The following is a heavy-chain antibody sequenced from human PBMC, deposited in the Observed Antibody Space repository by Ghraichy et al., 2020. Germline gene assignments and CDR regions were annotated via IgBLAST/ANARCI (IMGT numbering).Heavy chain of an antibody. Sequence: GGSLRLSCAASGFTFDDYAMHWVRQAPGKGLEWVSGISWNSGSIGYVDSVKGRFTISRDNAKNSLYLQMNSLRAEDTALYYCAKAPGYSNYFDYWGQGTLVTVSS. V-gene: IGHV3-9*01. CDR1: GFTFDDYA. CDR3: AKAPGYSNYFDY. D-gene: IGHD4-11*01. J-gene: IGHJ4*02. CDR2: ISWNSGSI.